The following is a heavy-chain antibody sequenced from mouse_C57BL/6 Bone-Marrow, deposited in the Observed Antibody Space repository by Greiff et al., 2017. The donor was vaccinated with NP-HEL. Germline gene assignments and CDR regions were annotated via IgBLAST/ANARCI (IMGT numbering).Heavy chain of an antibody. V-gene: IGHV1-4*01. CDR2: INPSSGYT. Sequence: QVQLQQSGAELARPGASVKMSCKASGYTFTSYTMHWVKQRPGQGLEWIGYINPSSGYTKYNQKFKDKATLTADKSSSTAYMQLSSLTSEDSAVYYCASTTVVGGPWFAYWGQGTLVTVSA. J-gene: IGHJ3*01. D-gene: IGHD1-1*01. CDR1: GYTFTSYT. CDR3: ASTTVVGGPWFAY.